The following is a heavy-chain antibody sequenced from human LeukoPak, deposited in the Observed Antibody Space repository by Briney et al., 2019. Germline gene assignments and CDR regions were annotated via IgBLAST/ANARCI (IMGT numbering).Heavy chain of an antibody. Sequence: GGSLRLSCAASRFTFSSYWMTWVRQAPGKGLEWVSSISSSGDYLHYADSVKGRFTISRDNAKNSLYLQMNSLRAEDTAVYYCAGRHCTNGLCHFDYWGQGTLVTVSS. V-gene: IGHV3-21*01. CDR2: ISSSGDYL. J-gene: IGHJ4*02. D-gene: IGHD2-8*01. CDR3: AGRHCTNGLCHFDY. CDR1: RFTFSSYW.